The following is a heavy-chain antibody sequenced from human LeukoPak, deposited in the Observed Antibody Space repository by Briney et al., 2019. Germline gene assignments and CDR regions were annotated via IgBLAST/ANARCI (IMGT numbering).Heavy chain of an antibody. V-gene: IGHV1-18*01. D-gene: IGHD3-9*01. CDR2: ISAYNGNT. Sequence: ASVKVSYKASGYTFTNYGISWVRQAPGQGLEWMGWISAYNGNTNYAQKLQGRVTMTTDTSTSTAYMELRSLRSDDTAVYYCARDTLNGPFVISLGYWGQGALVTVSS. CDR3: ARDTLNGPFVISLGY. CDR1: GYTFTNYG. J-gene: IGHJ4*02.